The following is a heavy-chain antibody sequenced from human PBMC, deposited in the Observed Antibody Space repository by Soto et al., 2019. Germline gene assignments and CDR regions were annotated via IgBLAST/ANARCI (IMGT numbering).Heavy chain of an antibody. J-gene: IGHJ4*02. Sequence: QVQLVESGGGVVQPGRSLRLSCAASGFTFSSYAMHWVRQAPGKGLEWVAVISYDGSNKYYADSVKGRFTISRDNSKNTLYLQMNSLRAEDTAVYYCASARDPVDTAMVTVDYWGQGTLVTVSS. V-gene: IGHV3-30-3*01. CDR1: GFTFSSYA. D-gene: IGHD5-18*01. CDR3: ASARDPVDTAMVTVDY. CDR2: ISYDGSNK.